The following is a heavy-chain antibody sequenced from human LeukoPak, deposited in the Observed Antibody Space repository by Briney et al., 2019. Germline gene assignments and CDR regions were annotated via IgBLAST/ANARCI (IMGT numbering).Heavy chain of an antibody. J-gene: IGHJ6*03. CDR2: ISYDGSVQ. Sequence: GGSLRLSCAASGFTSSNYAMHWARQAPGKGLEWVALISYDGSVQYYVDSVRGRFTISKDKSRNTLFLQMNSLRTEDTAVYFCAKERRGFYMDVWGSGTTVTVSS. CDR3: AKERRGFYMDV. V-gene: IGHV3-30*02. CDR1: GFTSSNYA.